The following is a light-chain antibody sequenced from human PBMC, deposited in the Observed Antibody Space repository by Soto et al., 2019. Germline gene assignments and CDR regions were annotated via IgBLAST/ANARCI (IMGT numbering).Light chain of an antibody. CDR2: GAS. CDR3: QQYGGSRWT. J-gene: IGKJ1*01. V-gene: IGKV3-20*01. CDR1: QSVSSTY. Sequence: EIVLTQSPGTLSLSPGERATLSCRASQSVSSTYLAWYQQKPGQAPRLLNYGASNRATGIPDRFSGSGSGTDFTLTISRLEPEDFAVYYCQQYGGSRWTFGQGTRVDI.